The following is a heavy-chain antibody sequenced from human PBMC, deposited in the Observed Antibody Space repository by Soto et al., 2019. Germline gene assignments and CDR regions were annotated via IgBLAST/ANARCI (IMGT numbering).Heavy chain of an antibody. J-gene: IGHJ4*02. Sequence: QITLKESGPTLVKPTQTLTLTCTFSGFSLSTSGVGVGWIRQPPGKALEWLALIYWDDDKRYSPSLKSRLTITKDTSKNQVVLTTTNMDPVYSVSYYCALITYSSGPFHYWGQGTLVTVSS. D-gene: IGHD6-19*01. CDR2: IYWDDDK. V-gene: IGHV2-5*02. CDR1: GFSLSTSGVG. CDR3: ALITYSSGPFHY.